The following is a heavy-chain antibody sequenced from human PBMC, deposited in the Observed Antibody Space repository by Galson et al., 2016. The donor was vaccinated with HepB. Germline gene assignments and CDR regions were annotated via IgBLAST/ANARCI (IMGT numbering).Heavy chain of an antibody. Sequence: SGYSFTSHSISWVRQAPGQGLEWMGYITTYSGDTYYAPNLQGRVTMTTDTSTRTAYMELRSLRSDDTAVYYCARDRDNYGSGSDYWGQGTLVTVSS. CDR2: ITTYSGDT. D-gene: IGHD3-10*01. V-gene: IGHV1-18*01. CDR1: GYSFTSHS. CDR3: ARDRDNYGSGSDY. J-gene: IGHJ4*02.